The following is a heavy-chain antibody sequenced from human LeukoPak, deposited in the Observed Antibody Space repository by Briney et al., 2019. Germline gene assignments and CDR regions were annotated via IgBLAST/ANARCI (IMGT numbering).Heavy chain of an antibody. Sequence: PGRSLRLSCAASGFTFSSYAMHWVRQAPGKGLEWVAVISYDGSNKYYADSVKGRFTISRDNSKNTLYLQMNSLRAEDTAVYYCAKGLRDYWGQGTLVTVSS. CDR2: ISYDGSNK. V-gene: IGHV3-30-3*01. J-gene: IGHJ4*02. CDR1: GFTFSSYA. CDR3: AKGLRDY.